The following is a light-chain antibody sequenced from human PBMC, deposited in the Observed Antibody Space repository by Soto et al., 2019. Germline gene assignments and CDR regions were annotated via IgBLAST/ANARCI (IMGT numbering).Light chain of an antibody. CDR1: SSDVGAYNF. CDR3: SSYTVLNTVV. Sequence: QSVLTQPASVSGSPGQSITIACTGTSSDVGAYNFVPWYQHSPGKAPKVMIYEVTNRPSGVSNRFSGSKSANTASLTISGLQTEDEGDYYCSSYTVLNTVVFGGGTKVTVL. V-gene: IGLV2-14*01. J-gene: IGLJ2*01. CDR2: EVT.